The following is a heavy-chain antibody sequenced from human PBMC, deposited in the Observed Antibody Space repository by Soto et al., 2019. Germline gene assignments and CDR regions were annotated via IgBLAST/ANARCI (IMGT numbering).Heavy chain of an antibody. V-gene: IGHV4-59*01. J-gene: IGHJ4*02. CDR2: IYYSGST. Sequence: SETLCLTSTVSGGSISSYYGSWIRQPPGKGLEWIGYIYYSGSTNYNPSLKSRVTISVDTSKNQFSLKLSSVTAADTAVYYCARALWSGYYEDWGQGTLVTVSS. D-gene: IGHD3-3*01. CDR3: ARALWSGYYED. CDR1: GGSISSYY.